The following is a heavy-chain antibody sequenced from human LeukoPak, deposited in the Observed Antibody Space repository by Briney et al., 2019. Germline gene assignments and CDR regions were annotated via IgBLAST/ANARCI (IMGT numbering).Heavy chain of an antibody. CDR1: GYTFTGYY. D-gene: IGHD4-17*01. CDR3: ARDYGDYIHAFDI. Sequence: ASVKVSCKASGYTFTGYYMHWVRQAPGQGLEWMGRINPNSGGTNYAQKFQGRVTMTRDTSISTAYMELSRLRSDDTAVYYCARDYGDYIHAFDIWGQGTMVTVSS. CDR2: INPNSGGT. V-gene: IGHV1-2*02. J-gene: IGHJ3*02.